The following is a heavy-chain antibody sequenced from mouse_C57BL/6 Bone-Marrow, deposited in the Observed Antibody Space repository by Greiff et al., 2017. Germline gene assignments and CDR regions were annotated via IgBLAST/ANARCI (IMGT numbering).Heavy chain of an antibody. V-gene: IGHV1-74*01. CDR2: IHPSDSDT. Sequence: QVQLQQPGAELVKPGASVKVSCKASGYTFTSYWMHWVKQRPGQGLEWIGRIHPSDSDTNYNQKFKGKATLTVDKSSSTAYMLLSSLTSEDSAVYYCEISWGVCYFDVWGTGTTVTVSS. D-gene: IGHD4-1*01. CDR3: EISWGVCYFDV. CDR1: GYTFTSYW. J-gene: IGHJ1*03.